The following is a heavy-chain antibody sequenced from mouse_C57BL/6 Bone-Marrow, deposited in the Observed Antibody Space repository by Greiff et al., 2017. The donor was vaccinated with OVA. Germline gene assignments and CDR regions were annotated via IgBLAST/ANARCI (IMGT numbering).Heavy chain of an antibody. J-gene: IGHJ4*01. Sequence: QVQLQQPGAELVRPGSSVKLSCKASGYTFTSYWMDWVKQRPGQGLEWIGNIYPSDSETHYNQKFKDKATLTVDKSSSTAYMQLSSLTSEDSAVYYCARRGSNAMDYWGQGTSVTVSS. CDR3: ARRGSNAMDY. CDR2: IYPSDSET. V-gene: IGHV1-61*01. D-gene: IGHD1-1*01. CDR1: GYTFTSYW.